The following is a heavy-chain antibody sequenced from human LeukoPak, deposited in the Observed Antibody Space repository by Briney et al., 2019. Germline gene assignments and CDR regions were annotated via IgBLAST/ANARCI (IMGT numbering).Heavy chain of an antibody. CDR2: FDPEDGET. Sequence: ASVKVSCKVSGYTGIELSMHWVRQTPGKGLEWLGGFDPEDGETKYAQKFQGRVTMTEDTSTDTAYMELSSLTSEDTAVYYCATETQGYCTGGNCGAAFDIWGQGTMVTVSS. CDR3: ATETQGYCTGGNCGAAFDI. J-gene: IGHJ3*02. V-gene: IGHV1-24*01. D-gene: IGHD2-15*01. CDR1: GYTGIELS.